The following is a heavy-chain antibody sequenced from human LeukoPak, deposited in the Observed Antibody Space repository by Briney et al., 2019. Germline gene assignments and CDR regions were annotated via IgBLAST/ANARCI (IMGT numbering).Heavy chain of an antibody. D-gene: IGHD3-3*01. Sequence: GGSLRLSCAASGFTFSTYWMSWVRQAPGKGLEWVGNIKQDGSEKYYVDSVKGRFTISRDNAKNSLYLQMNTLRPEDTAVYYCARERQNKDFWSGGDYWGQGTLGTVSS. CDR2: IKQDGSEK. CDR3: ARERQNKDFWSGGDY. V-gene: IGHV3-7*01. J-gene: IGHJ4*02. CDR1: GFTFSTYW.